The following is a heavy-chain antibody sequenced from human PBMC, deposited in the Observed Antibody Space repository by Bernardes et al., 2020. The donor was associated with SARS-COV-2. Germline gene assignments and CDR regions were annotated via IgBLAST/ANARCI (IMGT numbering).Heavy chain of an antibody. D-gene: IGHD1-26*01. CDR2: ISSRSSFI. CDR1: GYTFTDYY. V-gene: IGHV3-11*06. CDR3: ARDASATGYYYSMSV. Sequence: SCKASGYTFTDYYMYWVRQAPGKGLEWVSYISSRSSFINYGDSVKGRFTTSRDNSKNSLYLQMDSLRGDDTAVYYCARDASATGYYYSMSVWGQGTTVTVS. J-gene: IGHJ6*02.